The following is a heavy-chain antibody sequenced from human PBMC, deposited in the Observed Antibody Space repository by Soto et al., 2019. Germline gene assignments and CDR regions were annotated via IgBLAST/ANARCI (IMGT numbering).Heavy chain of an antibody. J-gene: IGHJ4*02. CDR1: GFTFSSYG. CDR3: ARDRYCSSTSCYVGFFGY. Sequence: GGSLRLSCAASGFTFSSYGMHWVRQAPGKGLEWVAVIWYDGSNKYYADSVKGRFTISRDNSKNTLYLQMNSLRAEDTAVYYCARDRYCSSTSCYVGFFGYWGQGTLVTVSS. D-gene: IGHD2-2*01. V-gene: IGHV3-33*01. CDR2: IWYDGSNK.